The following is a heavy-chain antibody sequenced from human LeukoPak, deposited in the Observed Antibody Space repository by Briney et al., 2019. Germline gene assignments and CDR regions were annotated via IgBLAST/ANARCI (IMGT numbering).Heavy chain of an antibody. D-gene: IGHD5-18*01. V-gene: IGHV3-7*05. CDR3: ARGGFSYSY. Sequence: PGGSLRLSCAASGFTFSSYWMSWARQAPGKGLQWVANIKEDGSEKNYVDSVKGRFTISRDNAKNSLHLQMNSLRTEDTAVYYCARGGFSYSYWGQGTLVTVSS. CDR1: GFTFSSYW. J-gene: IGHJ4*02. CDR2: IKEDGSEK.